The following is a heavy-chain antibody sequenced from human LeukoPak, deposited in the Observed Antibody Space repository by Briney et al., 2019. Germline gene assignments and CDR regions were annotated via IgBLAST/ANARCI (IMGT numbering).Heavy chain of an antibody. Sequence: SETLSLICAVYGGSFSGYYWSWIRQPPGKGLEWIGEINHSGSTNYNPSLKSRVTISVDTSKNQFSLKLSSVTAADTAVYYCARGRYYYDSSGYYRWSYYFDYWGQGTLVTVSS. CDR3: ARGRYYYDSSGYYRWSYYFDY. J-gene: IGHJ4*02. CDR2: INHSGST. D-gene: IGHD3-22*01. V-gene: IGHV4-34*01. CDR1: GGSFSGYY.